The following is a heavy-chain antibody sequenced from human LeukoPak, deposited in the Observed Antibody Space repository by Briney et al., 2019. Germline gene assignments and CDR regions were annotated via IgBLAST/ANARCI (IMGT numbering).Heavy chain of an antibody. V-gene: IGHV3-48*04. Sequence: GGTLRLSCAASGFTFSSYGMSWVRQAPGKGLEWVSYISSSGSTIYYADSVKGRFTISRDNAKNSLYLQMNSLRVEDTAVYYCARDLMVRGETGAFDIWGQGTMVTVSS. CDR1: GFTFSSYG. CDR2: ISSSGSTI. CDR3: ARDLMVRGETGAFDI. D-gene: IGHD3-10*01. J-gene: IGHJ3*02.